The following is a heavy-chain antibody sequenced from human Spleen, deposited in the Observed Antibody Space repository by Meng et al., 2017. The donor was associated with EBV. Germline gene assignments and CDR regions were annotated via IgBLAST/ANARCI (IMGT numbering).Heavy chain of an antibody. CDR2: TYYRSKWFN. D-gene: IGHD5-12*01. CDR3: ARQYIGSSFDY. CDR1: GDRVSSNSAA. J-gene: IGHJ4*02. Sequence: QVQLQQSGPGRGKPSQTLSLTCAISGDRVSSNSAAWIWIRQSPSRGLEWLGRTYYRSKWFNDYALSVKGRITIDPDTSKNQFSLQLNSVTPEDTAVYYCARQYIGSSFDYWGQGTLVTVSS. V-gene: IGHV6-1*01.